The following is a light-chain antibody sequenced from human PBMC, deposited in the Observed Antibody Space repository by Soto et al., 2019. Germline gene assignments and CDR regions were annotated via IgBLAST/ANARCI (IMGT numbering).Light chain of an antibody. V-gene: IGKV3-20*01. J-gene: IGKJ1*01. CDR3: QQYGRSPTWT. CDR1: QSVSSSY. CDR2: GAS. Sequence: EIVLTQSPGTLSLSPGERATLSCRASQSVSSSYLAWFQQKPGQAPRLLIYGASNRATGIPDRFSGSGSGTDFTLTISRLEPEDFAEYYCQQYGRSPTWTFGQGTKVEIK.